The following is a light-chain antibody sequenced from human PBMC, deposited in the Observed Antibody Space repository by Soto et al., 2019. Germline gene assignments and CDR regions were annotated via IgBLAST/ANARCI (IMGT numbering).Light chain of an antibody. V-gene: IGKV1-5*01. CDR3: QHYNSYSEE. CDR2: DVS. Sequence: DIQMTQSPSTLSASVGDRFTITCRASQNISRWLAWYQQRPGKAPELLIYDVSNLESGVPSRFSGSGSGTEFTLTISSLQPDDFATYYCQHYNSYSEEFGQGNKVDIK. J-gene: IGKJ1*01. CDR1: QNISRW.